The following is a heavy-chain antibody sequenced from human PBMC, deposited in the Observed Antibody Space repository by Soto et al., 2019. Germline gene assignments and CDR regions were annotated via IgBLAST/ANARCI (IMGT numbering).Heavy chain of an antibody. Sequence: VQLVESGGGLVKPGGSLRLSCAASGFTFSSYSMNWVRQAPGKGLEWVSSISSSSSYIYYADSVKGRFTISRDNAKNSLYLQMNSLRAEDTAVYYCARAYSESYYNSQFDYWGQGTLVTVSS. CDR3: ARAYSESYYNSQFDY. D-gene: IGHD3-10*01. CDR2: ISSSSSYI. CDR1: GFTFSSYS. J-gene: IGHJ4*02. V-gene: IGHV3-21*01.